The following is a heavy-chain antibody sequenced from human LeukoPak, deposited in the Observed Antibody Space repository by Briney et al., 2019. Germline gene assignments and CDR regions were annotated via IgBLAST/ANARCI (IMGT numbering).Heavy chain of an antibody. CDR1: GYTFTSYG. CDR3: ARVHYDILTGYYFDY. D-gene: IGHD3-9*01. V-gene: IGHV1-18*01. CDR2: ISAYNGNT. Sequence: VASVKVSCKASGYTFTSYGISWVRQAPGQGLEWMGWISAYNGNTNYAQKLQGRVTMTTDTSTSTAYMELRSLRSDDTAVYYCARVHYDILTGYYFDYWGQGTLVTVSS. J-gene: IGHJ4*02.